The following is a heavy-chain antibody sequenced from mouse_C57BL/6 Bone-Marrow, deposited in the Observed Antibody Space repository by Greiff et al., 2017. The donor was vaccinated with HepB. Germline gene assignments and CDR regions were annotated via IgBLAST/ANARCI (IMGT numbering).Heavy chain of an antibody. D-gene: IGHD1-1*01. Sequence: EVKVVESGGGLVQPGGSLKLSCAASGFTFSDYGMAWVRQAPRKGPEWVAFISNLAYSIYYADTVTGRFTISRENAKNTLYLEMSSLRSEDTAMYYCARQGLFTTVVATHWYFDVWGTGTTVTVSS. J-gene: IGHJ1*03. CDR2: ISNLAYSI. CDR3: ARQGLFTTVVATHWYFDV. CDR1: GFTFSDYG. V-gene: IGHV5-15*01.